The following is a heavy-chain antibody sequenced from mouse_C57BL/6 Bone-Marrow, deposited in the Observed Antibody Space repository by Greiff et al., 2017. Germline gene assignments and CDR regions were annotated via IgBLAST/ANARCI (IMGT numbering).Heavy chain of an antibody. J-gene: IGHJ3*01. V-gene: IGHV1-59*01. Sequence: QVQLQQPGAELVRPGTSVKLSCKASGYTFTSYWMHWVKQRPGQGLEWIGVIDPSDSYTNYNQKFKGKATLTVDTSSSTAYMRLSSLTSEDSAVYYCARGYYSNPFAYWGQGTLVTVSA. CDR1: GYTFTSYW. CDR2: IDPSDSYT. CDR3: ARGYYSNPFAY. D-gene: IGHD2-5*01.